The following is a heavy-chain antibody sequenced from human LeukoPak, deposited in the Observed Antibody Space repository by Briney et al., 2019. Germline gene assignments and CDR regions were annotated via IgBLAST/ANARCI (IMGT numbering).Heavy chain of an antibody. D-gene: IGHD6-13*01. Sequence: SETLSLTCTVSGGSISSYYWSWIRQPPGKGLEWIGYIYTSGSTNYNPSLKSRVTISVDTSKNQFSLKLSSVTAADTAVYYCASAGYSSSWYEGGNWFDPWGQGTLVTVSS. V-gene: IGHV4-4*08. CDR3: ASAGYSSSWYEGGNWFDP. J-gene: IGHJ5*02. CDR1: GGSISSYY. CDR2: IYTSGST.